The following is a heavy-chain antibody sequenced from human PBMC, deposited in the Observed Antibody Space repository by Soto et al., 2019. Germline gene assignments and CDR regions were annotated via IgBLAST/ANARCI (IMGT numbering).Heavy chain of an antibody. CDR1: GGTFSKYA. CDR3: ARSRAAAPPRVGMDV. D-gene: IGHD6-13*01. CDR2: IIPFFQTP. V-gene: IGHV1-69*01. J-gene: IGHJ6*02. Sequence: QVQLVQSGAEVKKPGSSVKVSCKASGGTFSKYAISWVRQAPGQGLEWMGAIIPFFQTPNYAQKYQGRVTITADESTTKAYMAMRSLRSEDTAVYYCARSRAAAPPRVGMDVWGQGTTVTVSS.